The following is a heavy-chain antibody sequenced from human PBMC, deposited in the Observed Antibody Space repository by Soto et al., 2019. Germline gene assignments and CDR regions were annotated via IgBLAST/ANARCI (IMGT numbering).Heavy chain of an antibody. CDR1: GGSIXSSSYY. D-gene: IGHD4-17*01. CDR2: IYYSGST. J-gene: IGHJ4*02. V-gene: IGHV4-61*05. CDR3: ASSSYGDYGYFDY. Sequence: PSETLSLTCAVSGGSIXSSSYYWGWIRQPPGKGLEWIGYIYYSGSTNYNPSLKSRVTISVDTSRNQFSLKLSSVTAADTAVYYCASSSYGDYGYFDYWGQGTLLTVSS.